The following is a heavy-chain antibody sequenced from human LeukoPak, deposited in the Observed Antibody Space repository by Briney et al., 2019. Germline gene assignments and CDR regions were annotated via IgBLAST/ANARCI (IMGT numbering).Heavy chain of an antibody. CDR3: ARAPRGYSYGPFDY. D-gene: IGHD5-18*01. CDR1: GGSISSRNW. Sequence: SGTLSLTCAVSGGSISSRNWWTWVRQPPGKGLEWIGYIYYSGSTNYNPSLKSRVTISVDTSKNQFSLKLSSVTAADTAVYYCARAPRGYSYGPFDYWGQGTLVTVSS. J-gene: IGHJ4*02. CDR2: IYYSGST. V-gene: IGHV4-4*02.